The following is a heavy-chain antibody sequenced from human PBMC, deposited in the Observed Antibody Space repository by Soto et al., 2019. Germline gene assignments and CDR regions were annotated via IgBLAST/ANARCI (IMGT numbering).Heavy chain of an antibody. V-gene: IGHV4-59*12. CDR3: ARVPDY. Sequence: SETLSLTCTVSGDSLTRNYWSWIRQSPGKGLEWLAFIHNGRTTNYNPSLVGRVSISVDRSKNQFSLKLSSVTAADTAVYYCARVPDYWGQGTLVTVSS. J-gene: IGHJ4*02. CDR1: GDSLTRNY. CDR2: IHNGRTT.